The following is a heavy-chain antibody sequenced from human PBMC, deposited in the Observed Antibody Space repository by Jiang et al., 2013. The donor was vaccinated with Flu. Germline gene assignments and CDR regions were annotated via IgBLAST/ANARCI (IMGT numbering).Heavy chain of an antibody. D-gene: IGHD2-8*01. CDR3: ARDMLSATHRFYYYMDV. CDR1: GDSVSSNSAA. V-gene: IGHV6-1*01. J-gene: IGHJ6*03. Sequence: SQTLSLTCAIFGDSVSSNSAAWNWIRQSPSRGLEWLGRTYYRSKWYNDYALSVKSRITINPDTSKNQFSLQLNAVTPEDTAVYYCARDMLSATHRFYYYMDVWDKGTTVTVSS. CDR2: TYYRSKWYN.